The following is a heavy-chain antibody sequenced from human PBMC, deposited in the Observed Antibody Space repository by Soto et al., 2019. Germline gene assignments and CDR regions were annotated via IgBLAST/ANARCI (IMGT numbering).Heavy chain of an antibody. CDR2: INPKTGGA. CDR1: GYTFSDNH. J-gene: IGHJ4*02. CDR3: ARVSRVDWYYFDY. Sequence: ASVKVSCKASGYTFSDNHIHWVLQAPGQGPEWMGWINPKTGGANFAQKFRGRVILTRDTSISTAYMELTNLRSDDTAVYYCARVSRVDWYYFDYWGQGTLVTVS. D-gene: IGHD2-21*01. V-gene: IGHV1-2*02.